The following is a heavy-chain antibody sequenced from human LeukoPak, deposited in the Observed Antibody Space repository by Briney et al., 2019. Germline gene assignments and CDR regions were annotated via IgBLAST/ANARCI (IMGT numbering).Heavy chain of an antibody. D-gene: IGHD6-19*01. CDR2: LYSGGTT. Sequence: GGSLRLSRAVSGFTVSNNYMTWVRQAPGKGLEWVSVLYSGGTTYYADSVKGRFTISRDKSKNTLYLQMNSLRVEDTAVYYCASGRSSGWYFFDYWGQGTLVTVSS. V-gene: IGHV3-66*01. J-gene: IGHJ4*02. CDR1: GFTVSNNY. CDR3: ASGRSSGWYFFDY.